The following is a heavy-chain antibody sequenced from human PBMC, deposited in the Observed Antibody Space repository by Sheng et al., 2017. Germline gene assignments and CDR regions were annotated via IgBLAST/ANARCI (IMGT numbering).Heavy chain of an antibody. CDR1: GFTFSSYG. V-gene: IGHV3-30*02. CDR2: IRYDGSNK. CDR3: AKDGREYSGYDWGAFDI. J-gene: IGHJ3*02. D-gene: IGHD5-12*01. Sequence: QVQLVESGGGVVQPGGSLRLSCAASGFTFSSYGMHWVRQAPGKGLEWVAFIRYDGSNKYYADSVKGRFTISRDNSKNTLYLQMNSLRAEDTAVYYCAKDGREYSGYDWGAFDIWGQGTMVTVSS.